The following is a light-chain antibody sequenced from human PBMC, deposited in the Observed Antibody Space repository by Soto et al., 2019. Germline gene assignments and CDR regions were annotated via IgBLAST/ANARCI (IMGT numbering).Light chain of an antibody. Sequence: QSVLTQPPSASGSPGQSVTISCTGTSTDFVSYNRVSWYQQPPGTAPKLMIYEVSKRPSGVPDRFSGSKSGNTASLTISGLQAADEADYYCTLYTSENAYVFGTGTKLTVL. CDR3: TLYTSENAYV. J-gene: IGLJ1*01. CDR1: STDFVSYNR. V-gene: IGLV2-18*01. CDR2: EVS.